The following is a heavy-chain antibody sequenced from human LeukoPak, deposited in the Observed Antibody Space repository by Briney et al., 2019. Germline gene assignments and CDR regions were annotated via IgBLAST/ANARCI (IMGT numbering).Heavy chain of an antibody. CDR3: ARSSDSSDLGY. J-gene: IGHJ4*02. CDR2: IKTDGSTT. CDR1: GFTFSSYW. Sequence: GGSLRLSCAVSGFTFSSYWMHWVRQAPGKGLVWVSHIKTDGSTTAYADSVKGRFTISRDNAKNTLYLQMNSLRVDDTAVYYCARSSDSSDLGYWGQGTLVTVSS. V-gene: IGHV3-74*01. D-gene: IGHD6-25*01.